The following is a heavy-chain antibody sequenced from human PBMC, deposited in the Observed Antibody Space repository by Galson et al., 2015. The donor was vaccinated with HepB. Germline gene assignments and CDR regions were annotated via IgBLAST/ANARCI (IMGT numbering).Heavy chain of an antibody. V-gene: IGHV3-43*01. J-gene: IGHJ6*03. Sequence: SLRLSCAASGFTFDDYTMHWVRQAPGKGLEWVSLISWDGGSTYYADSVKGRFTISRDNSKNSLYLQMNSLRTEDTALYYCAKGSYYYYYYMDVWGKGTTVTVSS. CDR3: AKGSYYYYYYMDV. CDR2: ISWDGGST. CDR1: GFTFDDYT.